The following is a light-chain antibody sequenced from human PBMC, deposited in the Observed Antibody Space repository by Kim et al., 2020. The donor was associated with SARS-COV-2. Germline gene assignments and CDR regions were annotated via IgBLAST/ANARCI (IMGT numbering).Light chain of an antibody. CDR2: EVF. CDR3: HHRANWPALT. J-gene: IGKJ4*01. Sequence: EIVLTQSPATLSFSPGDRAILSCRASQNIGRYLAWYQQRPGQAPRLLIYEVFTRAAGVPASFSGNGSETDFTLTITSLEPDDFAVYYCHHRANWPALTFGGGTKVDIK. CDR1: QNIGRY. V-gene: IGKV3-11*01.